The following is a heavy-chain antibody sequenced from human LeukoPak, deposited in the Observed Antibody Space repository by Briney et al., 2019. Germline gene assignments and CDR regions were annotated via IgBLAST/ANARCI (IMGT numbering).Heavy chain of an antibody. CDR1: GGSFSGYY. Sequence: SETLSLTCAVYGGSFSGYYWSWIRQPPGKGLEWIGYIYYSGSTYYNPSLKSRVTISVDTSKNQFSLKLSSVTAADTAVYYCARAPDTLGYCTNGVCLAIDYWGQGTLVTVSS. D-gene: IGHD2-8*01. V-gene: IGHV4-30-4*08. J-gene: IGHJ4*02. CDR2: IYYSGST. CDR3: ARAPDTLGYCTNGVCLAIDY.